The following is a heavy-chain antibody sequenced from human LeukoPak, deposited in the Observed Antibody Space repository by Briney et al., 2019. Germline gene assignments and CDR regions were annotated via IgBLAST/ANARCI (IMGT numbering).Heavy chain of an antibody. V-gene: IGHV4-61*02. J-gene: IGHJ4*02. D-gene: IGHD6-13*01. CDR1: GGSISSGSYY. CDR3: AREKFWYGTAVPGKRGEGHYFDY. Sequence: PSETLSLTCTVSGGSISSGSYYWSWIRQPAGKGLEWIGRIYTSGSTNYNPSLKSRVTISVDTSKNQFPLKLSSVTAADTAVYYCAREKFWYGTAVPGKRGEGHYFDYWGQGTLVTVSS. CDR2: IYTSGST.